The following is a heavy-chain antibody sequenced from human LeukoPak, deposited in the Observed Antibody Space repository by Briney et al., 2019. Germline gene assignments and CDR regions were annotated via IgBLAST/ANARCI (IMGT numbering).Heavy chain of an antibody. CDR2: IYYSGST. J-gene: IGHJ3*02. D-gene: IGHD2-8*01. CDR3: ARDFPLYHDAFDI. Sequence: SETLSLTCTVSGGSISSYYWSWIRQPPGKGLEWIGYIYYSGSTNYNPSLKSRVTISVDTSKNQFSLKLSSVTAADTAVYYCARDFPLYHDAFDIWGQGTMVTVSS. CDR1: GGSISSYY. V-gene: IGHV4-59*12.